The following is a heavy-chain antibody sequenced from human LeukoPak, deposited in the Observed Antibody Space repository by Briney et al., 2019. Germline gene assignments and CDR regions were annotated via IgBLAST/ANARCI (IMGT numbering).Heavy chain of an antibody. V-gene: IGHV3-48*01. CDR1: GFTFSDSS. D-gene: IGHD5-18*01. CDR2: ISSSSTTI. Sequence: GGFLSLSCTASGFTFSDSSMNWVRLAPGKGLEWLSYISSSSTTIYYADSVKGRFTISRDDAKNSLYLQMNSLRAEDTAVYYCARNLNTADDYWGQGILVTVSS. J-gene: IGHJ4*02. CDR3: ARNLNTADDY.